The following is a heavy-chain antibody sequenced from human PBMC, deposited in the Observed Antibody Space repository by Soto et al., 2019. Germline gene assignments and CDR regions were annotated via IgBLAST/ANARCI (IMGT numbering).Heavy chain of an antibody. D-gene: IGHD3-3*01. CDR3: ARDRNHDLDN. V-gene: IGHV1-18*01. Sequence: GASVKVSCKASGYTFTSNGISWVRQAPGQGLEWMGWISANSGNTNYAQKLQGRVTMTTETSTTTAYMELRGLRSADTAVYYCARDRNHDLDNWGQGTLVTVSS. CDR2: ISANSGNT. CDR1: GYTFTSNG. J-gene: IGHJ4*02.